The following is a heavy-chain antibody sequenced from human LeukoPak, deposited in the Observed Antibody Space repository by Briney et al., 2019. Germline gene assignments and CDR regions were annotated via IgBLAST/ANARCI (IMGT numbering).Heavy chain of an antibody. CDR1: GFTVSSNY. D-gene: IGHD3-9*01. V-gene: IGHV3-66*01. Sequence: PGGSLRLSCAAPGFTVSSNYMSWVRQAPGKGLEWVSVIYSGGSTYYADSVKGRFTISRDNSKNTLYLQMNSLRAEDTAVYYCARDSPRTGRYFDWLLFDYWGQGTLVTVSS. J-gene: IGHJ4*02. CDR2: IYSGGST. CDR3: ARDSPRTGRYFDWLLFDY.